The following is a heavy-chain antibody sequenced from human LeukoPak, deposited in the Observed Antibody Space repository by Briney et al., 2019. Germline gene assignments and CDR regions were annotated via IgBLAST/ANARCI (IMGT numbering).Heavy chain of an antibody. D-gene: IGHD1-26*01. J-gene: IGHJ4*02. CDR1: EFTFDDYE. CDR3: ARARGSTSSWFDY. V-gene: IGHV3-20*04. CDR2: ITWNGGST. Sequence: GGSLRLSCEASEFTFDDYEMSWVRQAPGKGLEWVSSITWNGGSTGYADSVEGRFTISRDNAKNSLYLQMNSLRVEDTALYYCARARGSTSSWFDYWGQGTLVTVSS.